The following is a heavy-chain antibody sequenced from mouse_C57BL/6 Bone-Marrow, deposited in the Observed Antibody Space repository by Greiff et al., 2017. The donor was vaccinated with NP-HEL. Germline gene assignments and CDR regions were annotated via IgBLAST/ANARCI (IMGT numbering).Heavy chain of an antibody. V-gene: IGHV1-64*01. CDR2: IHPNSGST. CDR3: ARGWPTGGFAY. Sequence: VQLQQSGAELVKPGASVKLSCKASGYTFTSYWMHWVKQRPGQGLEWIGMIHPNSGSTNYNEKFKSKATLTVDKSSSTAYMQLSSLTSEDSAVYYCARGWPTGGFAYWGQGTLVTVSA. J-gene: IGHJ3*01. D-gene: IGHD6-5*01. CDR1: GYTFTSYW.